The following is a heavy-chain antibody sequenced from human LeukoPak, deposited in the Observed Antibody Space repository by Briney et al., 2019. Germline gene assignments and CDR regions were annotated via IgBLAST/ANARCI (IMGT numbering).Heavy chain of an antibody. D-gene: IGHD3-3*01. Sequence: KPSETLSLTCTLSGGSISRYYWIWIRQPPGKGLEWVGYIYYSGSTNYNPSLKSRVTISVDTSKNQFSLKLSSVTAADTVVYYCARGDFWSGYYISYWGQGTLVTVSS. CDR3: ARGDFWSGYYISY. J-gene: IGHJ4*02. V-gene: IGHV4-59*01. CDR2: IYYSGST. CDR1: GGSISRYY.